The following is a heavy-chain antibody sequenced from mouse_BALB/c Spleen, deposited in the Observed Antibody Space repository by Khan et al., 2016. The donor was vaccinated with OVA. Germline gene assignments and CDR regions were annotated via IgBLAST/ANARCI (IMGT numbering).Heavy chain of an antibody. J-gene: IGHJ1*01. CDR2: ISYDGSN. CDR1: GYSITSGYY. Sequence: EVKLLESGPGLVKPSQSLSLTCSVTGYSITSGYYWNWIRQFPGNKLEWMGYISYDGSNNYNPSLKNRISITRDTSKNQFFLKLNSVTTEDTATDYCARDYRPRYFDVWGAGTTVTVSS. V-gene: IGHV3-6*02. CDR3: ARDYRPRYFDV.